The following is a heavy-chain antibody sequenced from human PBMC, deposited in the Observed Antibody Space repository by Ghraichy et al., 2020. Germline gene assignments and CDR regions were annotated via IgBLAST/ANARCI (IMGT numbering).Heavy chain of an antibody. CDR1: GASINSYSHY. D-gene: IGHD2-8*01. CDR2: AHYRGTT. V-gene: IGHV4-39*01. CDR3: ARAAVSAVRFDN. J-gene: IGHJ4*02. Sequence: ESLNISCTVSGASINSYSHYWAWLRQPPGGGLEWLGSAHYRGTTYYDPSLDSRVSISLDTSKGQISLSLKSVTAADTALYFCARAAVSAVRFDNWGRGTRVAVAS.